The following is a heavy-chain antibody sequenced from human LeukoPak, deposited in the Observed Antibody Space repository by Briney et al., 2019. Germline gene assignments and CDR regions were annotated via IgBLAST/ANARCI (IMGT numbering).Heavy chain of an antibody. CDR1: GFTFSSYA. D-gene: IGHD3-22*01. CDR2: ISGSGGST. Sequence: GGSLRLSCAASGFTFSSYAMSWVRQAPGKGLEWVSAISGSGGSTYYADSVKGRFTISRDNPKNTLYLQMNSLRAEDTAVYYCAKRRSYYDSSGYYGTADYWGQGTLVTVSS. V-gene: IGHV3-23*01. J-gene: IGHJ4*02. CDR3: AKRRSYYDSSGYYGTADY.